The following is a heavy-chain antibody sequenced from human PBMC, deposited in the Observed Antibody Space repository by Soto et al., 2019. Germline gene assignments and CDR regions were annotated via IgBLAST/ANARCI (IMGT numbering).Heavy chain of an antibody. V-gene: IGHV4-34*01. CDR3: ARAAKMVVAATPNDAFDI. D-gene: IGHD2-15*01. CDR2: INHSGST. Sequence: SETLSLTCAVYGGSFSGYYWSWIRQPPGKGLEWIGEINHSGSTNYNPSLKSRVPISVDTSKNQFSLKLSSVTAADTAVYYCARAAKMVVAATPNDAFDIWGQGTMVTVSS. J-gene: IGHJ3*02. CDR1: GGSFSGYY.